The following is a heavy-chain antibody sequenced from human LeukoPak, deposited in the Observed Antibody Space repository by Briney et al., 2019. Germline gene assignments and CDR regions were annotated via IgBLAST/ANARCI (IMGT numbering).Heavy chain of an antibody. Sequence: GGSLRLSCEASGFTFSSHWMSWVRQAPGKGLEGVSAISGSGGSTYYADSVKGRFTISGDNSKNTLYLQMNSLRAEDTAVYYCAKWRAVAGTKVPPHYWGQGTLVTVSS. CDR2: ISGSGGST. CDR1: GFTFSSHW. J-gene: IGHJ4*02. D-gene: IGHD6-19*01. CDR3: AKWRAVAGTKVPPHY. V-gene: IGHV3-23*01.